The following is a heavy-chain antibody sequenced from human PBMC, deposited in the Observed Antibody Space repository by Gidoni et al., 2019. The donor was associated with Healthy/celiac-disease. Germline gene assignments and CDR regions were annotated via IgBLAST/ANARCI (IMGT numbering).Heavy chain of an antibody. J-gene: IGHJ2*01. D-gene: IGHD2-15*01. CDR1: GFTFSSDG. Sequence: QVQLVESGGGVVQPGRSLSLSCAASGFTFSSDGMHWVRQAPGKGLEWVAVRWYDGSNKYYADSVKGRFTISRDNSKITLYLQMNSLRAEDTAVYYCARGQGYCSGGSCYLSWYFDLWGRGTLVTVSS. V-gene: IGHV3-33*01. CDR2: RWYDGSNK. CDR3: ARGQGYCSGGSCYLSWYFDL.